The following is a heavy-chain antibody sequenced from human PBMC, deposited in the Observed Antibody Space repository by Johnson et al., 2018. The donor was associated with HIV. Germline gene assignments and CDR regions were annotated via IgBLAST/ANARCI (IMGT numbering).Heavy chain of an antibody. CDR1: GFTFSSYA. CDR2: IRYDGSNK. Sequence: QVQLVESGGGVVQPGRSLRLSCAASGFTFSSYAMHWVRQAPGKGLEWVAFIRYDGSNKYYADSVKGRFTISRDNSKNTLYLQMNSLRAEDTAVYYCAKDQYGQWLAHAFDIWGQGTMVTVSS. D-gene: IGHD6-19*01. CDR3: AKDQYGQWLAHAFDI. V-gene: IGHV3-30*02. J-gene: IGHJ3*02.